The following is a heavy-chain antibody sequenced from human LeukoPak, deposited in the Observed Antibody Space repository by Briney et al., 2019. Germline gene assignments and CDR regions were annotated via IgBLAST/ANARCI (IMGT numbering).Heavy chain of an antibody. CDR2: IKQDGSEK. D-gene: IGHD6-13*01. V-gene: IGHV3-7*01. Sequence: GGSLRLSCAASGFTFSSYWMSWVREAPGKGREWVANIKQDGSEKYYVDSVKGRFTISRDNAKNSLYLQMNSLRAEDTAVYYCARDSSAAGNYYYYYGMDVWGQGTTVTVSS. CDR1: GFTFSSYW. CDR3: ARDSSAAGNYYYYYGMDV. J-gene: IGHJ6*02.